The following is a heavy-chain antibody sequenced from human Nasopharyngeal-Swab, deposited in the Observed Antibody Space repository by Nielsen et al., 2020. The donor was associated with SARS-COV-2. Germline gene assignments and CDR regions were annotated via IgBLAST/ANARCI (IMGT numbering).Heavy chain of an antibody. J-gene: IGHJ4*01. D-gene: IGHD4-17*01. V-gene: IGHV3-23*01. CDR2: ISGSGGST. CDR3: AKDGDYGDYVLKFYY. Sequence: GASMNISCAASGFTFCSYAMRWVSTAPGKGLEWVSAISGSGGSTYYADSVKGRFTLSRDNSKNTLYLQMNSLRAEVTAVYYCAKDGDYGDYVLKFYYWGHATLVTVSS. CDR1: GFTFCSYA.